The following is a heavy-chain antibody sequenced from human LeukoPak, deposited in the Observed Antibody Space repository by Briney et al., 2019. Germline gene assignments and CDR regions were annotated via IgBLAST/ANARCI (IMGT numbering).Heavy chain of an antibody. CDR1: GGSFSGYY. Sequence: SETLSLTCAVYGGSFSGYYWSWIRQPPGKGLEWIGEINHSGSTNYNPSLKSRVTISVDTSKNQFSLKLSSVTAADTAVYYCARDYDYGDAYGMDVWGQGTTVTVSS. CDR2: INHSGST. CDR3: ARDYDYGDAYGMDV. J-gene: IGHJ6*02. V-gene: IGHV4-34*01. D-gene: IGHD4-17*01.